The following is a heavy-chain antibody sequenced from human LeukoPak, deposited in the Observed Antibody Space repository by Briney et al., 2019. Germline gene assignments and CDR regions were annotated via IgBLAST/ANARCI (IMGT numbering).Heavy chain of an antibody. V-gene: IGHV3-30*02. CDR2: IRYDGSNK. Sequence: GGSLRLSCAASGFTFSSYGMHWVRQAPGKGLEWVAFIRYDGSNKYYADSVKGRFTISRDNSKNTLYLQMNSLRAEDTAVYYCAKASGRATIISFLFDYWGQGTLVTVSS. D-gene: IGHD5-24*01. J-gene: IGHJ4*02. CDR3: AKASGRATIISFLFDY. CDR1: GFTFSSYG.